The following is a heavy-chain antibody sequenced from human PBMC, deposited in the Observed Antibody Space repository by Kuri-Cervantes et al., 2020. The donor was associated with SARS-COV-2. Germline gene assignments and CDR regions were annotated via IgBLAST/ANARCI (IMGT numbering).Heavy chain of an antibody. J-gene: IGHJ4*02. D-gene: IGHD6-19*01. V-gene: IGHV1-2*02. CDR2: INPNSGGT. CDR3: ARVPVGGYLKSYFDY. Sequence: ASVKVSCKASGPTFINHYIHWVRQAPGQGLEWMGWINPNSGGTNYAQKFQGRVTMTRDTSISTAYMELSRLRSDDTAVYYCARVPVGGYLKSYFDYWGQGTLVTVSS. CDR1: GPTFINHY.